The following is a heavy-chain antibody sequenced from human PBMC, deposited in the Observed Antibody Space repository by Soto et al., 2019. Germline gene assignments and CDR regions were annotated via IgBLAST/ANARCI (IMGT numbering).Heavy chain of an antibody. Sequence: EVHLVESGGGLVQPGRSLRLSCVASGFTFDDYAMHWVRQAPGKGLEWVSGISWNSDSSGYADSVKGRFTISRDNARNSLSLQMNILSDEDTAVYYCTKSADSAGWGVDFWGQGTLVTVSS. CDR2: ISWNSDSS. CDR1: GFTFDDYA. D-gene: IGHD6-19*01. V-gene: IGHV3-9*01. J-gene: IGHJ4*02. CDR3: TKSADSAGWGVDF.